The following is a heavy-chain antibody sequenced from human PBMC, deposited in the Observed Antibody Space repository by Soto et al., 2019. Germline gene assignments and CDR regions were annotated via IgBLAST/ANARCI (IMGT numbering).Heavy chain of an antibody. CDR1: GFTFSSYG. D-gene: IGHD1-26*01. Sequence: QVQLVESRGGVVQPGRSLRLSCAASGFTFSSYGMHWVRQAPGKGLEWVAVISYDGSNKYYADSVKGRFTISRDNSKNTLYLQMNSLRAEDTAVYYCAKDPSWQGGGYYYYGMDVWGQGTTVTVSS. V-gene: IGHV3-30*18. J-gene: IGHJ6*02. CDR2: ISYDGSNK. CDR3: AKDPSWQGGGYYYYGMDV.